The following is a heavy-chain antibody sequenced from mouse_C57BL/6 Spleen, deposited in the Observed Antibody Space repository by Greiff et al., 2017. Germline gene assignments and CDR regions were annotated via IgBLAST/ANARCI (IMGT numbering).Heavy chain of an antibody. CDR1: GYSITSGYY. CDR2: ISYDGSN. Sequence: EVQRVESGPGLVKPSQSLSLTCSVTGYSITSGYYWNWIRQFPGNKLEWMGYISYDGSNNYNPSLKNRISITRDTSKNQFFLKLNSVTTEDTATYYCARDSGYYFDYWGQGTTLTVSS. V-gene: IGHV3-6*01. J-gene: IGHJ2*01. D-gene: IGHD4-1*01. CDR3: ARDSGYYFDY.